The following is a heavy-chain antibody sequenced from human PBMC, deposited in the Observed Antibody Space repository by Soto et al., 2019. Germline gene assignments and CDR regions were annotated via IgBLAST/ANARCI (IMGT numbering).Heavy chain of an antibody. D-gene: IGHD5-18*01. CDR3: ARETLGDTAPNWFDP. J-gene: IGHJ5*02. CDR1: GGTFSSYA. Sequence: SSVKRSCKASGGTFSSYAIIWVRQAPGQGLEWMGGIIPIFGTANYAQKFQGRVTITADDSTSTAYMELSSLRSEDTAVYYCARETLGDTAPNWFDPWGQGTLVTVSS. CDR2: IIPIFGTA. V-gene: IGHV1-69*01.